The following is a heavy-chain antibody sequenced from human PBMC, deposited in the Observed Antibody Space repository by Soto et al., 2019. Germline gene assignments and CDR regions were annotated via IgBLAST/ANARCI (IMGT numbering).Heavy chain of an antibody. D-gene: IGHD5-18*01. CDR3: ARVMRSLLSITALDT. V-gene: IGHV1-46*01. CDR1: GYTFTRDQ. CDR2: IDPSGGKT. Sequence: QVQLLQSGAEVKKPGASVKVSCKASGYTFTRDQIHWVRQAPGQGLEWMGMIDPSGGKTNYAQKCQGRVTMTRDTSTSTVYMALISLRSEDTAIYFCARVMRSLLSITALDTWGQGTLVTVSS. J-gene: IGHJ4*02.